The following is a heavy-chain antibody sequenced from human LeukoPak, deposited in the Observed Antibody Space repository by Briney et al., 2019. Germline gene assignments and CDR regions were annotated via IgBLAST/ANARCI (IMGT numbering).Heavy chain of an antibody. D-gene: IGHD6-13*01. V-gene: IGHV3-48*03. CDR3: VRDLAAAGTWFDY. Sequence: TGGSLRLSCEASGFIFRSYDMAWVRQAPGKGLDWIAYIGGRTNFIFYADSVKGRFTISRDNANNSLFLQMNSLRPEDTALYYCVRDLAAAGTWFDYWGQGTLVTVSS. CDR2: IGGRTNFI. CDR1: GFIFRSYD. J-gene: IGHJ4*02.